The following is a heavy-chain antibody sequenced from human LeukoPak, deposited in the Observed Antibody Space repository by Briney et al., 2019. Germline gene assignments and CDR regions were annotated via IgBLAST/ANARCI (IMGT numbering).Heavy chain of an antibody. V-gene: IGHV1-69*05. J-gene: IGHJ6*02. Sequence: ASVKVSCKASGGTFGSYAISWVRQAPGQGLEWMGGTIPIFGTANYAQKFQGRVTITTDESTSTAYMELSSLRSEDTAVYYCARGLSSSWYPYYYYYYGMDVWGQGTTVTVSS. CDR2: TIPIFGTA. CDR1: GGTFGSYA. D-gene: IGHD6-13*01. CDR3: ARGLSSSWYPYYYYYYGMDV.